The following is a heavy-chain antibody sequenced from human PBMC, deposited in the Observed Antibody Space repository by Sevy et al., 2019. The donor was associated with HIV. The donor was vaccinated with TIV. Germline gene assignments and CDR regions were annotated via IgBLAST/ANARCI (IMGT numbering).Heavy chain of an antibody. D-gene: IGHD2-15*01. CDR1: GVSISGGAYY. J-gene: IGHJ5*02. Sequence: SETLSLTCTVSGVSISGGAYYWGWIRQPPGKGLEWIGSISYTGSTYYNPSLKSRVTISVDTSKHQFSLKLTSVTAADTAVYYCARRGDNNWFDPWGQGTLVTVSS. CDR2: ISYTGST. V-gene: IGHV4-39*01. CDR3: ARRGDNNWFDP.